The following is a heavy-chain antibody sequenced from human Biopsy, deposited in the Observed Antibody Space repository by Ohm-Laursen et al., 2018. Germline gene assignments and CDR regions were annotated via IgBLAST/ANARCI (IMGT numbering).Heavy chain of an antibody. CDR1: GCLFSRHA. Sequence: SLRLSCSASGCLFSRHAMHWVRQAPGKGLEYVSAISNTGDGTYYANSVKGRFTVSRDNSGNRLYLQMDGLRIEDTAIYFCARAGDFGSRGAGDYWGRGTLVTVSS. CDR3: ARAGDFGSRGAGDY. J-gene: IGHJ4*02. D-gene: IGHD3-10*01. V-gene: IGHV3-64*01. CDR2: ISNTGDGT.